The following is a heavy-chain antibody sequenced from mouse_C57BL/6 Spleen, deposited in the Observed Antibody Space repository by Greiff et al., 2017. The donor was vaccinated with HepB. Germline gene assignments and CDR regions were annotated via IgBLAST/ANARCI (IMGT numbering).Heavy chain of an antibody. CDR3: SDGYDRFAY. J-gene: IGHJ3*01. Sequence: EVQLQQSGPELVKPGASVKISCKASGYTFTDYYMNWVKQSHGKSLEWIGDINPNNGGTSYNQTFKGKATLTVDKSSSTAYMELRSLTSEDSAVYDGSDGYDRFAYWGQGTLVTVSA. CDR1: GYTFTDYY. CDR2: INPNNGGT. D-gene: IGHD2-2*01. V-gene: IGHV1-26*01.